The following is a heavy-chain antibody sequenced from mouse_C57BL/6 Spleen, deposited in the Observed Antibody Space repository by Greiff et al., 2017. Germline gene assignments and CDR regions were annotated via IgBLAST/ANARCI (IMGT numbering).Heavy chain of an antibody. CDR3: ARVYYYGSSYDWYFDV. D-gene: IGHD1-1*01. CDR2: IDPEAGET. Sequence: VQLQQSGAELVKPGASVKLSCTASGFNIKDYYMHWVKQRTEQGLEWIGRIDPEAGETKYAPKFQGKATITADTSSNTAYLQLSSLTSEDTAVYYCARVYYYGSSYDWYFDVWGTGTTVTVSS. J-gene: IGHJ1*03. CDR1: GFNIKDYY. V-gene: IGHV14-2*01.